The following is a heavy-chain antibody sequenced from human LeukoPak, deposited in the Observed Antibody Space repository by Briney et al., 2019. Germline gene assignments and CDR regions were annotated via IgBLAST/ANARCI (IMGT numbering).Heavy chain of an antibody. D-gene: IGHD5-24*01. J-gene: IGHJ4*02. V-gene: IGHV3-48*01. CDR3: ARDYKYAFDN. CDR2: IGIDSGNT. Sequence: GGSLRLSCAASGFTFSDYSMNWVRQAPGKGLEWISYIGIDSGNTNYADSVKGRFTISGDKAKNSLYLQMNSLRVEDTAVCYCARDYKYAFDNWGQGTLVTVTS. CDR1: GFTFSDYS.